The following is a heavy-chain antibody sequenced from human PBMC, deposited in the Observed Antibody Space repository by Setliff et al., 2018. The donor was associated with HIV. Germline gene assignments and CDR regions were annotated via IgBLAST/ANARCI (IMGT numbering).Heavy chain of an antibody. J-gene: IGHJ4*02. CDR2: IYSSGTT. Sequence: KPSETLSLTCTVYGASISNSNSYWGWIRQPPGKRLEWLGSIYSSGTTSYNPSLSSRLTISVDTSKNHVSLRLTSVTAADTAVYYCARRFYGSIAAASDFDCWGQGTLVTVSS. V-gene: IGHV4-39*02. D-gene: IGHD6-13*01. CDR1: GASISNSNSY. CDR3: ARRFYGSIAAASDFDC.